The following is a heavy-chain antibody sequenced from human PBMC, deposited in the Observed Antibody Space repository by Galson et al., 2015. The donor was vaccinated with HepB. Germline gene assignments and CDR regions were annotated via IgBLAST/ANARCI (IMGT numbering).Heavy chain of an antibody. CDR2: IYPGDSDT. J-gene: IGHJ6*02. Sequence: QSGAEVKKPGESLKISCTGSGYSFTSYWIGWVRQMPGKGLEWMGIIYPGDSDTRYSPSFQGQVTISADKSISTAYLQWSSLKASDTAMYYCARRSRFSSYYYYYGMDVWGQGTTVTVSS. CDR1: GYSFTSYW. D-gene: IGHD3-3*01. CDR3: ARRSRFSSYYYYYGMDV. V-gene: IGHV5-51*03.